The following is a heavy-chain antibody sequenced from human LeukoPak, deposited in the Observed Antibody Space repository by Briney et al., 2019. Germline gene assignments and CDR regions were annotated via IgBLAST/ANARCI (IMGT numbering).Heavy chain of an antibody. CDR1: GYTFTSYD. J-gene: IGHJ4*02. D-gene: IGHD4-17*01. Sequence: APVKVSCKASGYTFTSYDIDWVRQATGQGLEWMGWMNPNSGNTGYAQKFQGRVTITRNTSISTAYMELSSLRSEDTAVYYCARWNTVTEGFDYWGQGTLVTVSS. V-gene: IGHV1-8*03. CDR3: ARWNTVTEGFDY. CDR2: MNPNSGNT.